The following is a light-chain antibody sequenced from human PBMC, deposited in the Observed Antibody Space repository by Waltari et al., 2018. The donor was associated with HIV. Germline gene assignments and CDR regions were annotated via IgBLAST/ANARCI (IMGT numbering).Light chain of an antibody. Sequence: QSVLTQPPSVSGAPGQRVTISCTGSSSNIGAGYDLHWYQNLTGTAAKLLIYGNTNRPSGVPDRFCGSKSGTSASLAITGLQAEDEADYYCQSYDSSLSGVVFGGGTKLTVL. CDR2: GNT. J-gene: IGLJ2*01. V-gene: IGLV1-40*01. CDR3: QSYDSSLSGVV. CDR1: SSNIGAGYD.